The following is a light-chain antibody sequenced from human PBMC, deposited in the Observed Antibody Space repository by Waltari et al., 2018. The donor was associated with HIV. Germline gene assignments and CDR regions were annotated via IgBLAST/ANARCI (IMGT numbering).Light chain of an antibody. V-gene: IGKV4-1*01. J-gene: IGKJ1*01. CDR1: QSVLHNSNNKSY. Sequence: DIVMTQSPDSLGVSLGERATITCKSSQSVLHNSNNKSYIAWYQQKPGQPPKLLLYWAATRESGVPDRFSGSGSGTDFTLTISSLQAEDVSVFYCQQYYSTPPTFGQGTKVEI. CDR2: WAA. CDR3: QQYYSTPPT.